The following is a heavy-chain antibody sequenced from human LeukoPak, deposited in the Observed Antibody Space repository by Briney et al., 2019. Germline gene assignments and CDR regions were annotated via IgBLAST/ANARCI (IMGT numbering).Heavy chain of an antibody. J-gene: IGHJ4*02. Sequence: PGGSLRLSCVASGFTFTGHSMHWVRQAPGKGLEWVAVVADDEKTIFYAVSLKGRFTVSRDNSKNTVYLQMDSLRDEDTAVYYCAREKQSGGTPFDYWGQGSLVTVSS. CDR3: AREKQSGGTPFDY. CDR2: VADDEKTI. CDR1: GFTFTGHS. D-gene: IGHD1-26*01. V-gene: IGHV3-30*04.